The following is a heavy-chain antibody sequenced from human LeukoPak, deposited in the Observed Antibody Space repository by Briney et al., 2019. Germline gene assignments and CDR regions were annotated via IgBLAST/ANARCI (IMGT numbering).Heavy chain of an antibody. D-gene: IGHD3-9*01. CDR1: GGSISSYY. Sequence: SETLSLTCTVSGGSISSYYWSWIRQPPGKGLEWIGYIYYSGSTNYNPSLKSRVTISVDTSKNQFSLKLSSVTAADTAVYYCASHGILTGYDYWGQGTLVTVSS. CDR3: ASHGILTGYDY. J-gene: IGHJ4*02. CDR2: IYYSGST. V-gene: IGHV4-59*01.